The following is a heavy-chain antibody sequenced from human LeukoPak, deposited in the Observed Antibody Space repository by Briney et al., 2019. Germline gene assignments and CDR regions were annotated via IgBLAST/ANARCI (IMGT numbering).Heavy chain of an antibody. Sequence: ASVKVSCKASGYTFTSYDINWVRQATGQGLEWMGWVNPNSGATDYAQQFQGRVTMTTNTSISTSYMELTGLRSDDTAVYYCAREHRNHGDYGGQGSLVTVSS. CDR3: AREHRNHGDY. V-gene: IGHV1-8*01. J-gene: IGHJ4*02. CDR1: GYTFTSYD. CDR2: VNPNSGAT. D-gene: IGHD1-14*01.